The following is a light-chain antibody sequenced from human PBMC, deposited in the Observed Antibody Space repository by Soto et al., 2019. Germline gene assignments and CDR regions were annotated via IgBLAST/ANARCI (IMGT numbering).Light chain of an antibody. Sequence: DIVMTQSPAILSLSPGERATVSSRASQSVSSNLAWYQQKPGQAPKVLIYGVSTRATGIPARFSGSGSGTEFTLTIGSLQSEDFAVYYCQQYNNWPRTFGQGTKLEMK. CDR1: QSVSSN. V-gene: IGKV3-15*01. J-gene: IGKJ2*01. CDR3: QQYNNWPRT. CDR2: GVS.